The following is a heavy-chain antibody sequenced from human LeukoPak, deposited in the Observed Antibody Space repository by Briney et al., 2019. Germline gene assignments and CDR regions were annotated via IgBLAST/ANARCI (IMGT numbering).Heavy chain of an antibody. CDR2: ISTYSGDT. J-gene: IGHJ4*02. D-gene: IGHD2-2*02. CDR1: GYTFTTYG. V-gene: IGHV1-18*01. CDR3: ARVPPDTCLDY. Sequence: GASVKVSCKTSGYTFTTYGISWVRQAPGQGLEWMGWISTYSGDTKYVRNLQGRVTMTTDTSTSTAFMELRGLRSDDTAVYYCARVPPDTCLDYWGQGTLVTVSS.